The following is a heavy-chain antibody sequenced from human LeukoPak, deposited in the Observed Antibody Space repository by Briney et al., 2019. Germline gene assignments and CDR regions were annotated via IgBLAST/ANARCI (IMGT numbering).Heavy chain of an antibody. D-gene: IGHD3-10*01. CDR1: GYSISSGCY. CDR3: AREMYYYGSGSSYYSDF. Sequence: SETLSPTCTVSGYSISSGCYWGWIRRPPGKGLEWIGSICQSGSTYYSPSFKSRVNISIDTSNNQFSLKLSSVIAADTAVYYCAREMYYYGSGSSYYSDFWGQGTLVTVSS. V-gene: IGHV4-38-2*02. J-gene: IGHJ4*02. CDR2: ICQSGST.